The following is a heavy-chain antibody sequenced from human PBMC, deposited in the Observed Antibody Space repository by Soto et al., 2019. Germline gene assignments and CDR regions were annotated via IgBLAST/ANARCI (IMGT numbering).Heavy chain of an antibody. D-gene: IGHD3-22*01. V-gene: IGHV1-8*01. CDR1: GYTFTSYD. J-gene: IGHJ3*02. CDR3: ARGPPYYYDSSGYSLAALDI. CDR2: MNPNSGNT. Sequence: VKVSCKASGYTFTSYDINWVRQATGQGLEWMGWMNPNSGNTGYAQKFQGRVTMTRNTSISTAYMELSSLRSEDTAVYYCARGPPYYYDSSGYSLAALDISCQTPMLTVS.